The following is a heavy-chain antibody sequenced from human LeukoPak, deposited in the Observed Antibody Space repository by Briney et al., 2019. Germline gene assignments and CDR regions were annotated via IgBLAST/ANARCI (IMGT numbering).Heavy chain of an antibody. CDR3: ARRTSGAFAI. CDR2: ISSGSTYI. V-gene: IGHV3-21*01. J-gene: IGHJ3*02. CDR1: GFTFSSYT. Sequence: GGSLRLSCAASGFTFSSYTMNWVRQAPGKGLEWVSSISSGSTYIYYADSVKGRFTISRDNAKNSLYLQMNSLRAEDTAVYYCARRTSGAFAIWGQGTKVTVSS.